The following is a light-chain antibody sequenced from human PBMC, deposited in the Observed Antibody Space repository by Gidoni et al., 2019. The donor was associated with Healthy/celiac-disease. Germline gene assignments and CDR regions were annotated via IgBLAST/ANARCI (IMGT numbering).Light chain of an antibody. V-gene: IGKV4-1*01. CDR2: WAS. CDR1: QSVLYRSNNKNY. CDR3: QQYYSTPPWT. J-gene: IGKJ1*01. Sequence: DIVMTQSPDSLAVSLGERATINCKSSQSVLYRSNNKNYLDWYQQKPGQPPKLLIYWASTRESGVPDRFSGSGSGTDFTLTISSLQAEDVAVYYCQQYYSTPPWTFGQGTKVEIK.